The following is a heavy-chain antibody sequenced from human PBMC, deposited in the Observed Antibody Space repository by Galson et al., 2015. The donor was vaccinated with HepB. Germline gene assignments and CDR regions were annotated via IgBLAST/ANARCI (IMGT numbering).Heavy chain of an antibody. D-gene: IGHD2-2*01. CDR1: GFTFNTSW. CDR3: ARDFGYAQFDY. Sequence: SLRLSCAASGFTFNTSWMNWVRQTPGKGLESVASLNQDGSQTFYVDSVKGRFTVSRDNTKNSLYLRMNSLRVEDTAVIYCARDFGYAQFDYWGQGTPVTVSS. J-gene: IGHJ4*02. CDR2: LNQDGSQT. V-gene: IGHV3-7*03.